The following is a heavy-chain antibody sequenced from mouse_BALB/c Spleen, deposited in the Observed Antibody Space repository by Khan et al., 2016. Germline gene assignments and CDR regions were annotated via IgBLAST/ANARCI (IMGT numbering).Heavy chain of an antibody. CDR2: INTETGEP. J-gene: IGHJ3*01. V-gene: IGHV9-2-1*01. Sequence: QIQLVQSGPELKKPGETVKISCKASGYTFTDYSMHWVKQAPGKGLKWMGWINTETGEPTYADDFKGRFAFSLETSASTAYLQINNLKNEDTATYFCARRYDYDGFAYWGQGTLVTVSA. D-gene: IGHD2-4*01. CDR3: ARRYDYDGFAY. CDR1: GYTFTDYS.